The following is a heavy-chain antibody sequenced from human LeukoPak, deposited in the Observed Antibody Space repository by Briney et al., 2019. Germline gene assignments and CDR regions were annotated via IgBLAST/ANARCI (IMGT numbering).Heavy chain of an antibody. J-gene: IGHJ3*02. V-gene: IGHV3-9*01. Sequence: GRSLRLSCAASGFSFEDFGMHWVRHVPGKGLEWVSGTNWNGANIAYADSVKGRFTISRDNAKNSLYLQMNSLRAEDTAVYYCASPSYSYGAFDIWGQGTMVTVSS. CDR1: GFSFEDFG. CDR2: TNWNGANI. CDR3: ASPSYSYGAFDI. D-gene: IGHD5-18*01.